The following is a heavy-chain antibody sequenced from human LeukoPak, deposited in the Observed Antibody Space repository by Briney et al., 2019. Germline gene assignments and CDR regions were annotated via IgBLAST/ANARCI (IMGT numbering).Heavy chain of an antibody. CDR1: GFTFSRYA. V-gene: IGHV3-64*01. J-gene: IGHJ4*02. CDR2: ISTDGEST. CDR3: ARGPRSY. Sequence: GGSLRLSRAAFGFTFSRYAMHWVRQAPRKGLEYVSAISTDGESTYYANSVKGRFTISRDSSKNTLYLQMGSLRAEDMAVYYCARGPRSYWGQGTLVTVSS.